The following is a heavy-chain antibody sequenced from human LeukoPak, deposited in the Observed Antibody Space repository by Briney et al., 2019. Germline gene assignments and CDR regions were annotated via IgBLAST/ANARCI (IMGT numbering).Heavy chain of an antibody. CDR1: GFTFDDYA. CDR3: AKDSSIAAAALDY. J-gene: IGHJ4*02. D-gene: IGHD6-13*01. CDR2: ISWNSGSI. Sequence: GRSLRLSCAASGFTFDDYAMHWVRQAPGKGLEWVSGISWNSGSIGYADSVKGRFTISRDNAKNSLYLQMNSLRAEDTALYYCAKDSSIAAAALDYWGQGTLVTVSS. V-gene: IGHV3-9*01.